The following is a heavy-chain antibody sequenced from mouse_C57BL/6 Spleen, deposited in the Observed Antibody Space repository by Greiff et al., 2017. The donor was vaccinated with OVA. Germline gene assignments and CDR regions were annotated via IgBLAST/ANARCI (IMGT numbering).Heavy chain of an antibody. Sequence: EVKLVESGGGLVQPGGSMKLSCVASGFTFSNYWMNWVRQSPEKGLEWVAQIRLKSDNYATHYAESVKGRFTISRDDSKSSVYLQMNNLRAEDTGIYYCTGMGGYFDYWGQGTTLTVSS. D-gene: IGHD2-3*01. V-gene: IGHV6-3*01. CDR1: GFTFSNYW. CDR3: TGMGGYFDY. CDR2: IRLKSDNYAT. J-gene: IGHJ2*01.